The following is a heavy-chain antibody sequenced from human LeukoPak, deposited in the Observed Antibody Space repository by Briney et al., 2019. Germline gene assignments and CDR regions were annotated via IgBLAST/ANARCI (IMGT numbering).Heavy chain of an antibody. CDR1: GFSFSGHW. Sequence: GGSLRLSCTASGFSFSGHWMHWARQLPGKGLVWVSRISPTGSTTSYADSVKGRFTVSRDNAKNTLYLQVNNLRTEDTAVYYCARGPNSNWSGLDFWGQGTLLTVSS. CDR2: ISPTGSTT. V-gene: IGHV3-74*01. D-gene: IGHD6-6*01. J-gene: IGHJ4*02. CDR3: ARGPNSNWSGLDF.